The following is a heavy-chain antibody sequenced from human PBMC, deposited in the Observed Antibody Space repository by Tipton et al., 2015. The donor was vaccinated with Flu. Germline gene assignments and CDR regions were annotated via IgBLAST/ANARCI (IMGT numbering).Heavy chain of an antibody. Sequence: GSLRLSCAASGFTFNSYEMDWVRQAPGKGLEWISYISDVNRIHYADSVKGRFTISRDNAKKSLYLQMNSLRAEDTAVYYCAREFCSGGSCSDAFDLRGQGTMVTVSS. CDR1: GFTFNSYE. CDR3: AREFCSGGSCSDAFDL. D-gene: IGHD2-15*01. CDR2: ISDVNRI. J-gene: IGHJ3*01. V-gene: IGHV3-48*03.